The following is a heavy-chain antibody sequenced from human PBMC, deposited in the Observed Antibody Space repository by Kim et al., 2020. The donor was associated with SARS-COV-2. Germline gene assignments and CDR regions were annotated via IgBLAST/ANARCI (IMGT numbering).Heavy chain of an antibody. J-gene: IGHJ4*02. D-gene: IGHD5-12*01. Sequence: DSVKGRFTISRDNAKNSLYLQMNSLRDEDTAVYYCASSGYSGYDSYYFDYWGQGTLVTVSS. CDR3: ASSGYSGYDSYYFDY. V-gene: IGHV3-48*02.